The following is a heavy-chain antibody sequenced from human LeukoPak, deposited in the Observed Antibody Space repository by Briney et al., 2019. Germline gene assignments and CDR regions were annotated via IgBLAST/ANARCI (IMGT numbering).Heavy chain of an antibody. D-gene: IGHD2-15*01. CDR2: IYYSGST. CDR1: GGSISSGDYY. Sequence: PSETLSLTCTVSGGSISSGDYYWLWIRQPPGKGLEWIGYIYYSGSTYYNPPLKSRVTISVDTSKNQFSLKLSSVTAADTAVYYCARDGVGRLYYFDYWGQGTLVTVSS. CDR3: ARDGVGRLYYFDY. V-gene: IGHV4-30-4*01. J-gene: IGHJ4*02.